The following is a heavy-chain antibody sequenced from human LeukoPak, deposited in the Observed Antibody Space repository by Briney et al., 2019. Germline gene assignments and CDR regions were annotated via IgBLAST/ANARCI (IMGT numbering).Heavy chain of an antibody. J-gene: IGHJ4*02. CDR1: GYTFTSYG. CDR3: TTQQQLATGFFVY. CDR2: ISAYNGNT. V-gene: IGHV1-18*01. D-gene: IGHD6-13*01. Sequence: GASVTVSCKASGYTFTSYGISWVRQAPGQGVEWMGWISAYNGNTNYAQKLQGRVTITTDTSTSTAYMELRSLRSDDTAVYYCTTQQQLATGFFVYWGQGTLVTVSS.